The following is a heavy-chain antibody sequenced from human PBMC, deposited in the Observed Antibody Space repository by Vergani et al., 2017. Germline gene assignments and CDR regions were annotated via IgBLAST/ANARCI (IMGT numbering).Heavy chain of an antibody. CDR1: GGSFSGYY. V-gene: IGHV4-34*01. CDR2: INHSGST. CDR3: ARVTYYYGSGSYYNPYYDYGMDV. J-gene: IGHJ6*02. Sequence: QVQLQQWGAGLLKPSETLSLTCAVYGGSFSGYYWSWIRQPPGXGLEWIGEINHSGSTNYNPSLKSRFTISVDTSKNQFSLKLSSVTAADTAVYYCARVTYYYGSGSYYNPYYDYGMDVWGQGTTVTVSS. D-gene: IGHD3-10*01.